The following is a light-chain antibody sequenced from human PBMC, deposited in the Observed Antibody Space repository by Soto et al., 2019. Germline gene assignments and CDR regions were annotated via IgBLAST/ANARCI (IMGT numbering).Light chain of an antibody. CDR1: QSVSHW. Sequence: DIQMTQSPSTLSTYVGARVTITCRASQSVSHWLAWYQQKPGKSPDLLIYDGSTLASGVPPRFIGGGVATEFHLNLSSLQPDDSAIYSSQHYNTYTKSFGPGTTVDMK. CDR3: QHYNTYTKS. J-gene: IGKJ3*01. V-gene: IGKV1-5*01. CDR2: DGS.